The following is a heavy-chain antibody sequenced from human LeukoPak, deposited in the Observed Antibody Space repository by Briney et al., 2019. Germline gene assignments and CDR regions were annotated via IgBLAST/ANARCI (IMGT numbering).Heavy chain of an antibody. CDR2: ISNDGSRT. CDR3: AKGYSSRWFGTFDF. V-gene: IGHV3-74*01. D-gene: IGHD6-13*01. Sequence: GSLRLSCAASGFTFSHFWMHWVRQVPGKGLVWVSRISNDGSRTAYADSVKGRFTISRDNAKNSLYLEMNSLRAEDMGLYYCAKGYSSRWFGTFDFWGQGILVTVSS. J-gene: IGHJ4*02. CDR1: GFTFSHFW.